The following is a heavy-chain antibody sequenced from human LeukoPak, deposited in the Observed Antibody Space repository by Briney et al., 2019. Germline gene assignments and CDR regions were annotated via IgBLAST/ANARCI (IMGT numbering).Heavy chain of an antibody. J-gene: IGHJ5*02. D-gene: IGHD2-2*01. Sequence: ASVKVSCKASGYTFTGYYMHWVRQAPGQGLEWMGWINPNSGGTNYAQEFQGRVTMTRDTSISTAYMELSRLRSDVTAVYYCARSSSTYSWFDPWGQGTLVTVSS. CDR1: GYTFTGYY. CDR3: ARSSSTYSWFDP. V-gene: IGHV1-2*02. CDR2: INPNSGGT.